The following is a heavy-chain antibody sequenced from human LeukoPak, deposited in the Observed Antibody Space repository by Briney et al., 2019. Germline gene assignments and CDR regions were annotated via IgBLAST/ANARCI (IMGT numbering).Heavy chain of an antibody. CDR2: IWYDGSNK. V-gene: IGHV3-33*01. J-gene: IGHJ3*02. Sequence: GGSLRLSCAASGSTFSSYGMHWVRQAPGKGLEWVAVIWYDGSNKYYADSVKGRFTISRDNSKNTLYLQMNSLRAEDTAVYYCARDHRKYYYDSSGYYGAFDIWGQGTMVTVSS. CDR3: ARDHRKYYYDSSGYYGAFDI. D-gene: IGHD3-22*01. CDR1: GSTFSSYG.